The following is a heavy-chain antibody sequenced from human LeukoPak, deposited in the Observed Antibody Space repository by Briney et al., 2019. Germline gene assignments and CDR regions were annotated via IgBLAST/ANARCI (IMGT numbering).Heavy chain of an antibody. V-gene: IGHV4-4*02. D-gene: IGHD1-1*01. J-gene: IGHJ4*02. CDR2: IYHSGSP. Sequence: SGTLSLTCAVSGGSISSNNWWGWVRQPPGKGLEWIGEIYHSGSPNYNPSLKSRVSISVDKSRNHFSLNLSSVTAADTAVYYCARVNINNWHSCDYWGQGTLVTVSS. CDR3: ARVNINNWHSCDY. CDR1: GGSISSNNW.